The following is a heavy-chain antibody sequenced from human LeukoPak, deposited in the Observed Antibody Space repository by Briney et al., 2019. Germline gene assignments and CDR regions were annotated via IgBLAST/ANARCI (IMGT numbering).Heavy chain of an antibody. CDR3: ARSGRGVDSFYFYMDV. J-gene: IGHJ6*03. CDR2: IKHDGSEKQDGSEK. V-gene: IGHV3-7*01. CDR1: GFTFSQYW. D-gene: IGHD3-10*01. Sequence: GGSLRLSRAASGFTFSQYWMSWVRQAPGKGLEWVANIKHDGSEKQDGSEKNYVDSVKGRFTISRDNAKNSLYLQMNSLRAEDTAVYYCARSGRGVDSFYFYMDVWGKGTTVTVSS.